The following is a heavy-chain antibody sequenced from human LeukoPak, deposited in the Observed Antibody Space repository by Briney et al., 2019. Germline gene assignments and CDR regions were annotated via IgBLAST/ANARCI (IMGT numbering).Heavy chain of an antibody. J-gene: IGHJ4*02. Sequence: ASVKVSCKASRGTFISYAISWVRQAPGQGLEWMGGIIPIFGTANYAQKFQGRVTITADKSTSTAYMELSSLRSEDTAVYYCAREGSYYGSGSSPRPFDYWGQGTLVTVSS. D-gene: IGHD3-10*01. CDR3: AREGSYYGSGSSPRPFDY. CDR1: RGTFISYA. CDR2: IIPIFGTA. V-gene: IGHV1-69*06.